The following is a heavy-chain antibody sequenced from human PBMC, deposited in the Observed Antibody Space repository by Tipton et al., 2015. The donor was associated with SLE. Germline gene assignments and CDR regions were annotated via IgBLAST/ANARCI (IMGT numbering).Heavy chain of an antibody. Sequence: SLRLSCAASGFTFSNYGMHWVRQAPGKGLEWVAVIWYDGSNKYYADSVKGRFTISRDNSKNTLYLQMNSLRAEDTAVYYCARIYSSSSGKGMDVWGQGTTVTVSS. CDR2: IWYDGSNK. J-gene: IGHJ6*02. CDR1: GFTFSNYG. CDR3: ARIYSSSSGKGMDV. V-gene: IGHV3-33*01. D-gene: IGHD6-6*01.